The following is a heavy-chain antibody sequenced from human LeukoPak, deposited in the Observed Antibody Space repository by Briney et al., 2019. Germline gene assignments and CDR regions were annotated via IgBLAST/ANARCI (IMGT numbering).Heavy chain of an antibody. V-gene: IGHV4-59*01. Sequence: SETLSLTCTVSGGSISSYYWSWIRQLPGKGLEWIGYIYYSGSTNYNPSLKSRVTISVDTSKNQFSLKLSSVTAADTAVYYCARDRPYTRAFDIWGQGTMVTVSS. D-gene: IGHD1-14*01. CDR2: IYYSGST. CDR3: ARDRPYTRAFDI. CDR1: GGSISSYY. J-gene: IGHJ3*02.